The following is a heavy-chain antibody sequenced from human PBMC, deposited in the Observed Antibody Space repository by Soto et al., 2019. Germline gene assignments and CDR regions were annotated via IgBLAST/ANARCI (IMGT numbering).Heavy chain of an antibody. V-gene: IGHV3-23*01. CDR3: ARVPDLDYCSRTSCLYYFDY. CDR1: GFTFSRYV. J-gene: IGHJ4*02. CDR2: INSNGGST. D-gene: IGHD2-2*01. Sequence: EVQLLESGGGLVQPGGSLRLSCVASGFTFSRYVMTWVRQAPGKGLEWVSTINSNGGSTYYTDSVKGRFTISRDNSKNSLYLQMNGPRAEDTAVYFCARVPDLDYCSRTSCLYYFDYWGQGALVTVSS.